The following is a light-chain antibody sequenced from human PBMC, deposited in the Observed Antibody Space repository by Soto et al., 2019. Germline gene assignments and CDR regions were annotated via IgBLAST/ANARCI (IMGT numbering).Light chain of an antibody. CDR2: DDS. Sequence: SYELTQPPSVSVAPGQTASITCGGSNIGSKSVQWYRQKPGQAPLLVVNDDSDRPSGIPERFSGSNSGNTATLTISRAEAGDEADYYCQVWDNTNDHPVYVFGTGTKVTVL. CDR3: QVWDNTNDHPVYV. CDR1: NIGSKS. V-gene: IGLV3-21*02. J-gene: IGLJ1*01.